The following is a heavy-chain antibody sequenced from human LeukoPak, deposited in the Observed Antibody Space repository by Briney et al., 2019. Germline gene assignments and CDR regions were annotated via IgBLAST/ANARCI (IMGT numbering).Heavy chain of an antibody. D-gene: IGHD3-10*01. CDR1: GFTVSSNY. Sequence: PGGSLRLSCSASGFTVSSNYMSWVRQAPGKGLEWVSVIYSGGSTYYADSVKGRFTTPRDNSKNTLYLQMNSLRAEDTAVYYCARARLVYGSGSYHFDYWGQGTLVTVSS. V-gene: IGHV3-66*02. J-gene: IGHJ4*02. CDR2: IYSGGST. CDR3: ARARLVYGSGSYHFDY.